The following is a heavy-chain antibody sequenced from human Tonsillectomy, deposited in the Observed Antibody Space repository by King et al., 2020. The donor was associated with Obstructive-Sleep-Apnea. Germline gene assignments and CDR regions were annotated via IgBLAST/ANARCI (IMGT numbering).Heavy chain of an antibody. CDR1: GGSISSSSYY. J-gene: IGHJ5*02. D-gene: IGHD6-13*01. CDR3: AKIPGIAAAGWFDP. Sequence: QLQESGPGLVKPSETLSLTCNVSGGSISSSSYYWGWIRQPPGKGLEWIGSIYYSGRTYYNPSLKSRVTISVDTSKNQFSLKLSSVTAADTAVYYCAKIPGIAAAGWFDPWGQGTLVTVSS. V-gene: IGHV4-39*01. CDR2: IYYSGRT.